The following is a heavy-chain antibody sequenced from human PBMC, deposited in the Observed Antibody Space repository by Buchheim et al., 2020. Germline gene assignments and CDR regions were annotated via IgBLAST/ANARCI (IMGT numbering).Heavy chain of an antibody. CDR1: GFTFSSYA. Sequence: EVQLLESGGGLVQPGGSLRLSCAASGFTFSSYAMSWVRQAPGKGLEWVSAISGSGGSTYYADSVKGRFPISRDNSKNTLYLQMNSLRAEDTAVYYCAKDLRDGQQLVGNYYGMDVWGQGTT. D-gene: IGHD6-13*01. CDR3: AKDLRDGQQLVGNYYGMDV. V-gene: IGHV3-23*01. CDR2: ISGSGGST. J-gene: IGHJ6*02.